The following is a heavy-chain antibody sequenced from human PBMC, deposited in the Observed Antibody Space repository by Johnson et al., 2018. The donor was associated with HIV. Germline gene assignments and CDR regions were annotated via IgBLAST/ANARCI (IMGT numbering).Heavy chain of an antibody. CDR3: ARATLGADDAFDI. J-gene: IGHJ3*02. D-gene: IGHD1-26*01. V-gene: IGHV3-23*04. Sequence: VQLVESGGGLVQPGGSLRLSCAASGFTFSSYAMSWVRQAPGKGLEWVSAISGSGGSTYYADSVKGRFTISRDNAKNTLYLQMNSLRAEDTAVYYCARATLGADDAFDIWGQGTMVTVSS. CDR2: ISGSGGST. CDR1: GFTFSSYA.